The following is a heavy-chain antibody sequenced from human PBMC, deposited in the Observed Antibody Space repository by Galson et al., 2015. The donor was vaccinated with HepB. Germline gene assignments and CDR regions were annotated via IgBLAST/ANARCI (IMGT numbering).Heavy chain of an antibody. V-gene: IGHV3-21*01. Sequence: SLRLSCAASGFTFSSYSMNWVRQAPGKGLEWVSSISSSSSYIYYADSVKGRFTISRDNAKNSLYLQMNSLRAEDTAVYYCAREAGGDYDWYFDLWGRGTLVTVSS. CDR2: ISSSSSYI. J-gene: IGHJ2*01. CDR1: GFTFSSYS. CDR3: AREAGGDYDWYFDL. D-gene: IGHD4-17*01.